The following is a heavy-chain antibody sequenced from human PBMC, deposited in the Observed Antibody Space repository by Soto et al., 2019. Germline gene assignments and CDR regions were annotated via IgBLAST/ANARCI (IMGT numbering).Heavy chain of an antibody. J-gene: IGHJ5*02. V-gene: IGHV4-34*01. CDR1: GGSFSGYY. CDR3: ARRPVTIAVGWFDP. CDR2: INHSGST. Sequence: SETLSLTCAVYGGSFSGYYWSWIRQPPGKGLEWIGEINHSGSTNYNPSLKSRVTISVDTSKNQFSLKLGSVTAADTAVYYCARRPVTIAVGWFDPWGQGTLVTVSS. D-gene: IGHD2-15*01.